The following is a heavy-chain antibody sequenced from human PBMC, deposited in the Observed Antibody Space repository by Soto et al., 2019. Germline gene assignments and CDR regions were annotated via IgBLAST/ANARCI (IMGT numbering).Heavy chain of an antibody. J-gene: IGHJ5*02. V-gene: IGHV3-74*01. D-gene: IGHD4-17*01. CDR2: INSDGSGT. Sequence: PGGSLRLSCAASGFTFSNYWMHWVRQAPGKGLVWVSRINSDGSGTSYADSVRGRFTISRDNSKNTLYLQMNSLRAEDTAVYYCARVRYGSWLDPWGQGTLVTVSS. CDR3: ARVRYGSWLDP. CDR1: GFTFSNYW.